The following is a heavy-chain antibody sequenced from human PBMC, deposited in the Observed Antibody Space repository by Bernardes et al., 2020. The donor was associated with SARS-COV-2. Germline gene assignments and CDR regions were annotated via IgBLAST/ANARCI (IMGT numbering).Heavy chain of an antibody. V-gene: IGHV3-33*01. D-gene: IGHD6-13*01. CDR3: ARRSASNWSHDC. CDR2: IWYDGSNK. J-gene: IGHJ4*02. Sequence: GGSLRLSCAASGFTFSSYGMHWVRQAPGKGLEWVAVIWYDGSNKYYADSVKGRFTISRDNSKNTLYLQMNSLRAEDTAVYYCARRSASNWSHDCWGQGTLVTVSS. CDR1: GFTFSSYG.